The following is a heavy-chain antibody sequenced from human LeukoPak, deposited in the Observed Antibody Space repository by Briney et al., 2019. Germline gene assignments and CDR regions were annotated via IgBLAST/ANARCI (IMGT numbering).Heavy chain of an antibody. CDR3: AREDYSGYDFYDY. CDR1: GFTFSSYW. Sequence: PGGSLRLSCAASGFTFSSYWMHWVRQAPGKGLVWVSLINSDGSSRNYADSVKGRFTISRDNAKNPLYLQMNSLRVEDTAVYYCAREDYSGYDFYDYWGQGSLVTVSS. J-gene: IGHJ4*02. CDR2: INSDGSSR. D-gene: IGHD5-12*01. V-gene: IGHV3-74*01.